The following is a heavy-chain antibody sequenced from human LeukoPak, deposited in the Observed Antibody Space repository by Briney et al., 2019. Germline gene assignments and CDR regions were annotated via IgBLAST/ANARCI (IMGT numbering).Heavy chain of an antibody. J-gene: IGHJ6*02. V-gene: IGHV1-18*01. Sequence: ASVKVSCKASGYTFTSDGISWVRPAPGQGRERRGWICAFNGNTNYAQKLQGRVTMTTDPSTSTAHMELRSLRSDDTAVYYCAREPHGSGSYSYYYYYGMDVWGQGTTVTVSS. D-gene: IGHD3-10*01. CDR3: AREPHGSGSYSYYYYYGMDV. CDR2: ICAFNGNT. CDR1: GYTFTSDG.